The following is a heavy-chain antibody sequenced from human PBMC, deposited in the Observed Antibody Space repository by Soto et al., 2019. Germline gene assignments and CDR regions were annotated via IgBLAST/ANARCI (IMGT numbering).Heavy chain of an antibody. CDR1: GGCFSGFY. Sequence: PSETLSPPFAVFGGCFSGFYWSWVRQPPGKGLEWIGGINHNGSTNYNPSLKSRVTISVDTSKNQFSLKLSSVTAADTAVYYCARGRKRTYADLVPAATGHRPGYYYYGVDVWGQGTTVTVSS. CDR3: ARGRKRTYADLVPAATGHRPGYYYYGVDV. D-gene: IGHD2-2*01. CDR2: INHNGST. J-gene: IGHJ6*02. V-gene: IGHV4-34*01.